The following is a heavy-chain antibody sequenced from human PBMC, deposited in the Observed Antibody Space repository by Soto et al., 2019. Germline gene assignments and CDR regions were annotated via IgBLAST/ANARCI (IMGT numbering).Heavy chain of an antibody. CDR2: TNTGNGDT. Sequence: QVQLVQSGAEVKKPGASVKVSCKASGYTFTSYSMHWVRQAPGQSLEWMGWTNTGNGDTKFSQNFQGRVTITRDTSASTAYMELSSLRSEDTAVYYCARTTVTPIDAFDIWGQGTMVTVSS. CDR3: ARTTVTPIDAFDI. CDR1: GYTFTSYS. D-gene: IGHD4-17*01. J-gene: IGHJ3*02. V-gene: IGHV1-3*04.